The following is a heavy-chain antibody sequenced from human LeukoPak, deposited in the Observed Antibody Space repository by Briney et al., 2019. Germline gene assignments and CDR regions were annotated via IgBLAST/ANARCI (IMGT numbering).Heavy chain of an antibody. V-gene: IGHV4-61*08. Sequence: PSETLSLTCAVSGDSISNWGYSWSWIRQPPGKGLEWIGYVYYSGSTNYNPSLKSRVTISVDRSKNQFSLKLSSVTAADTAVYYCAGHIAGFDYWGQGTLVTVSS. D-gene: IGHD1-26*01. J-gene: IGHJ4*02. CDR3: AGHIAGFDY. CDR1: GDSISNWGYS. CDR2: VYYSGST.